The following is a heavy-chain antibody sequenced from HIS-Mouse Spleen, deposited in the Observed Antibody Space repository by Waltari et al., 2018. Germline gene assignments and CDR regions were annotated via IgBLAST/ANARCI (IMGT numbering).Heavy chain of an antibody. V-gene: IGHV4-39*07. D-gene: IGHD2-21*02. Sequence: QLQLQESGPGLVKPSETLSLTCPVSGGSISRSSYYWGWTRQPPGKGLEWIGSIYYCGSTYYNPSLKSRVTISVDTSKNQFSLKLSSVTAADTAVYYCARIVVVTASIDYWGQGTLVTVSS. CDR2: IYYCGST. CDR3: ARIVVVTASIDY. J-gene: IGHJ4*02. CDR1: GGSISRSSYY.